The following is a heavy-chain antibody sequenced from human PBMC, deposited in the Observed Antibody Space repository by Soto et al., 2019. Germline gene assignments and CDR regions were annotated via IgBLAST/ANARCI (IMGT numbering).Heavy chain of an antibody. CDR2: ITVYNGNT. CDR3: ARDNTGVVGVDY. CDR1: GYIFSSYG. V-gene: IGHV1-18*01. D-gene: IGHD3-3*01. Sequence: QVQLLQSGAEVKKPGASVKVSCKTSGYIFSSYGVNWVPQAPGQGLEWMGWITVYNGNTQYVQKFQDRVTMTTDTSTSTAYMELRSLRSDDTAVYYCARDNTGVVGVDYWGQGTLVTVSS. J-gene: IGHJ4*02.